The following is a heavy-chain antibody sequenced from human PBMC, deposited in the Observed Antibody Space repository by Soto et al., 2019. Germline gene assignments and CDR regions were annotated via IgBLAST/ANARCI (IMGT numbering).Heavy chain of an antibody. Sequence: GGFLRLSCAAAGFTFSDAWINWVRQAPGKGLEWVGRIKSKTDGGTTDYAAPVKGRFTISRDDSKNTLYLQMNSLKTEDTAVYYCTTGMGYNPGFDYWGQGTLVTVSS. CDR2: IKSKTDGGTT. D-gene: IGHD1-1*01. CDR3: TTGMGYNPGFDY. J-gene: IGHJ4*02. CDR1: GFTFSDAW. V-gene: IGHV3-15*07.